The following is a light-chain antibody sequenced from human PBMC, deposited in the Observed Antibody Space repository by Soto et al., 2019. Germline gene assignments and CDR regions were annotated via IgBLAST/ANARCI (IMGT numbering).Light chain of an antibody. J-gene: IGLJ1*01. V-gene: IGLV2-14*01. Sequence: QSVLTQPASVSGSPGQSITISCTGTSSDVGGYNYVSWYQQHPGKAPKLMIYDVSNRPSGVSNRFSGSKSGNTASLTISGLQAEDEAVYYSTSYTSSTPPFYVFRPGTKLPVL. CDR2: DVS. CDR1: SSDVGGYNY. CDR3: TSYTSSTPPFYV.